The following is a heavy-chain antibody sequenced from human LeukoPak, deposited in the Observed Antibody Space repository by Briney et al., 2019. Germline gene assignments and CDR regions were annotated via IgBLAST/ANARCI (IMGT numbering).Heavy chain of an antibody. D-gene: IGHD2-15*01. V-gene: IGHV3-30*18. J-gene: IGHJ4*02. CDR3: VKGRSWRKFDQ. Sequence: GGSLRLSCAASGFTFSSYGMHWVRQAPGKGLEWVAVISYDGSNKYYADSVKGRFTISRDNSKNVLFLQMDSLRADDTAVYYCVKGRSWRKFDQWGQGTLVIVSS. CDR2: ISYDGSNK. CDR1: GFTFSSYG.